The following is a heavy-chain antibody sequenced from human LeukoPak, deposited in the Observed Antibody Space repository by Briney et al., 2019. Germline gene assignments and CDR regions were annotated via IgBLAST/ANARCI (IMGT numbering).Heavy chain of an antibody. CDR3: ARALERPPPGY. CDR2: IKQDGSEK. Sequence: GGSLRLSCSASGFTFSSYWMSWVRQAPGKGLEWVANIKQDGSEKYYVDSVKGRFTISRDNAKNSLYLQMNSLRAEDTAVYYCARALERPPPGYWGQGTLVTVSS. J-gene: IGHJ4*02. CDR1: GFTFSSYW. V-gene: IGHV3-7*01.